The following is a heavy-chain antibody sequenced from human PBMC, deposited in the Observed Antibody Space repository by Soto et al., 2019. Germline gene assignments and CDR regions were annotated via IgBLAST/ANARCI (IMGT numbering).Heavy chain of an antibody. D-gene: IGHD2-15*01. J-gene: IGHJ4*02. CDR1: GFTFDNYA. CDR3: AKDLGSCCSVHGHYFDY. V-gene: IGHV3-9*01. CDR2: ISWNSGSI. Sequence: LRLSCAASGFTFDNYAMHWVRQAPGKGLEWVSGISWNSGSIDYADSVKGRFTISRDNAKNSLYLQMNSLRAEDTALYYCAKDLGSCCSVHGHYFDYWGQGTLVTVSS.